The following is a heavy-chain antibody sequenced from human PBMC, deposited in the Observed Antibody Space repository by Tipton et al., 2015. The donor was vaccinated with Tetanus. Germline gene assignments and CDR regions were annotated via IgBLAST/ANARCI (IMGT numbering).Heavy chain of an antibody. Sequence: SLRLSCAASGFTFSSHAMSWVRQAPGKGLEWVSGISGSGGSTNYADSVKGRFTISRDNSKNTLYVQMNSLRAADTAVYYCAKDHGPEITSVAATRYYYYGMDVWGQGTTVTVSS. J-gene: IGHJ6*02. CDR2: ISGSGGST. V-gene: IGHV3-23*01. CDR1: GFTFSSHA. CDR3: AKDHGPEITSVAATRYYYYGMDV. D-gene: IGHD2-15*01.